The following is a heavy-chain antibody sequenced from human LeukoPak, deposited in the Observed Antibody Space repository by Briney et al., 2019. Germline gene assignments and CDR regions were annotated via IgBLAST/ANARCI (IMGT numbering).Heavy chain of an antibody. CDR2: IYTGGST. V-gene: IGHV3-53*01. D-gene: IGHD2-15*01. CDR3: ARAYCSGGSCYPYYFDY. CDR1: GFTVSSNY. Sequence: GGSLRLSCAASGFTVSSNYMSWVRQAPGKGLEWVAVIYTGGSTYYADSVKGRFTICRDDSKNTLYLQMNSLRAEDTAVYYCARAYCSGGSCYPYYFDYWGQGNLVIVSS. J-gene: IGHJ4*02.